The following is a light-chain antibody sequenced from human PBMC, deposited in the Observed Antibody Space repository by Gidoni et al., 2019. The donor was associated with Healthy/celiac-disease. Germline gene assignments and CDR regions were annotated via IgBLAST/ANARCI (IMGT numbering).Light chain of an antibody. CDR3: QQYLSFWT. CDR2: AES. Sequence: ELVLTQSPGTLSLSPGERATLSCRASQSVSSYLAWYQQKPGQAPRLLIYAESNRATGIPDRFSGSGSGTDFTLTISRLEHEDFAVYYCQQYLSFWTFXXXTKVEIK. CDR1: QSVSSY. J-gene: IGKJ1*01. V-gene: IGKV3-20*01.